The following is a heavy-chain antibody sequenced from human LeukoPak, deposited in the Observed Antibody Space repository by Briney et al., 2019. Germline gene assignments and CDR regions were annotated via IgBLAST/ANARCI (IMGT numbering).Heavy chain of an antibody. CDR1: GGSFSCYY. CDR2: INHSGST. Sequence: SSETLSLTCAVYGGSFSCYYWSWIRQPPGKGLEWIGEINHSGSTNYNPSLKSRVTISVDTSKNQFSLKLSSVTDADTAMYYCEKRAYSYVGLLRGVYWGQGTLVTVSS. J-gene: IGHJ4*02. CDR3: EKRAYSYVGLLRGVY. V-gene: IGHV4-34*01. D-gene: IGHD5-18*01.